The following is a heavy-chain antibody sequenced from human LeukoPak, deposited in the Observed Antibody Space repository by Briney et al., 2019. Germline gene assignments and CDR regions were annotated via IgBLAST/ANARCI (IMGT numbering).Heavy chain of an antibody. V-gene: IGHV4-30-4*01. CDR3: ARGTGMGLYYYYGMDV. CDR1: GGSISSGDYY. D-gene: IGHD2-8*01. Sequence: PSETLSLTCTVSGGSISSGDYYWSWIRQPPGKGLERIGCIYYSGSTYYNPSLKSRVTISVDTSKNQFSLKLSSVTAADTAVYYCARGTGMGLYYYYGMDVWGQGTTVTVSS. J-gene: IGHJ6*02. CDR2: IYYSGST.